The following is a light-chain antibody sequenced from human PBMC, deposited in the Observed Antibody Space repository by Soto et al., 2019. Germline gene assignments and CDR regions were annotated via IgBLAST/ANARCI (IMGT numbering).Light chain of an antibody. CDR3: QQSYTSPPT. CDR2: AAS. Sequence: DIQMTQSPSSLSASVGDRVTISCRASQSISRHLNWYQQKPGQAPKFLISAASSLQSGVPSRFSGSGSGTGFTLTISSLQPEDLGTYYCQQSYTSPPTFGQGTKVDIK. CDR1: QSISRH. V-gene: IGKV1-39*01. J-gene: IGKJ1*01.